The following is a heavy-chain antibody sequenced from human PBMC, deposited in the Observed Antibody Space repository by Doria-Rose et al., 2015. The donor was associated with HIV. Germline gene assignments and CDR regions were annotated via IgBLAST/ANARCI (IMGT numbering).Heavy chain of an antibody. Sequence: QVQLVQSGGGVVQPGTSLRLSCAASGFIFSSYGMHWVRQAPGRELEWVAHISHDGSTQYYADSVKGRFSISRDNSKNTLYLQMNSLRTEDSAIFYCAKDRRFFIEVFAYYGLDVWGQGTTVTVSS. CDR3: AKDRRFFIEVFAYYGLDV. CDR2: ISHDGSTQ. D-gene: IGHD3-3*01. CDR1: GFIFSSYG. J-gene: IGHJ6*02. V-gene: IGHV3-30*18.